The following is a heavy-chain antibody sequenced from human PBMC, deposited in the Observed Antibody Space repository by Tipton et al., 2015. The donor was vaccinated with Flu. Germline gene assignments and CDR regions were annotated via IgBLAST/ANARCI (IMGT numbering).Heavy chain of an antibody. D-gene: IGHD6-19*01. CDR1: GFIFSTYG. CDR2: IWYDGSNK. V-gene: IGHV3-33*06. CDR3: AKVIPEKVAGLDY. Sequence: SLRLSCVASGFIFSTYGMHWVRQAPGKGLEWVAAIWYDGSNKYYADSVKGRFTISRDNSKNTVYLQMNSLRAEDTAIYYCAKVIPEKVAGLDYWGQGTLVTVSS. J-gene: IGHJ4*02.